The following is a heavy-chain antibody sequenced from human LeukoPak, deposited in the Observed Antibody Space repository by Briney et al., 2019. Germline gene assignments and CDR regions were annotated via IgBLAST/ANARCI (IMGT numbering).Heavy chain of an antibody. V-gene: IGHV4-4*02. CDR1: GGSISSSNW. CDR2: IYHSGST. Sequence: SGTLSLTCAVSGGSISSSNWWSWVRQPRGKGLEYIGEIYHSGSTNYNPSLKSRVTISVDKSKNQFSLKLSSVTAADTAVYYCSRLGGNSVYNWFDPWGQGTLVTVSS. D-gene: IGHD4-23*01. J-gene: IGHJ5*02. CDR3: SRLGGNSVYNWFDP.